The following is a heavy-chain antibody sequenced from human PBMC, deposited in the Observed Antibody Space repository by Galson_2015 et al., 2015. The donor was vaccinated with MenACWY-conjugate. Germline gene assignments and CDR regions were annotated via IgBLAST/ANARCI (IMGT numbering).Heavy chain of an antibody. J-gene: IGHJ5*02. CDR3: ARAPIGYCSGGSCYGGGHWFDP. CDR2: IIPIFGPA. V-gene: IGHV1-69*01. D-gene: IGHD2-15*01. Sequence: WVRQAPGQGLEWMGGIIPIFGPANYAQKFQGRVTITADESTSTAYMELSSLRSEDTAVYYCARAPIGYCSGGSCYGGGHWFDPWGQGTLVTVSS.